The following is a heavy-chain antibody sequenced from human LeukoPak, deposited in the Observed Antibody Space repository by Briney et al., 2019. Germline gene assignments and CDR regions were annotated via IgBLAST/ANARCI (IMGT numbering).Heavy chain of an antibody. J-gene: IGHJ6*02. CDR2: IYSGGST. CDR1: GFTFNYAW. CDR3: ARGGSSDNGMDV. D-gene: IGHD1-26*01. V-gene: IGHV3-53*01. Sequence: PGGSLRLSCAASGFTFNYAWMSWVRQAPGKGLEWVSVIYSGGSTYYADSVKGRFTISRDNSKNTLYLQMNSLRAEDTAVYYCARGGSSDNGMDVWGQGTTVTVSS.